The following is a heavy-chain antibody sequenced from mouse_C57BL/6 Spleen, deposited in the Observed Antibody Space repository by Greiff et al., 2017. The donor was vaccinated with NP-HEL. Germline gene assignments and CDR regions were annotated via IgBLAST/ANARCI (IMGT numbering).Heavy chain of an antibody. Sequence: QVHVKQSGAELVRPGASVTLSCKASGYTFTDYEMHWVKQTPVHGLEWIGAIDPETGGTAYNQKFKGKAILTADKSSSTAYMELRSLTSEDSAVYYCTRSGSGAWFAYWGQGTLVTVSA. CDR2: IDPETGGT. CDR1: GYTFTDYE. V-gene: IGHV1-15*01. J-gene: IGHJ3*01. CDR3: TRSGSGAWFAY. D-gene: IGHD3-2*02.